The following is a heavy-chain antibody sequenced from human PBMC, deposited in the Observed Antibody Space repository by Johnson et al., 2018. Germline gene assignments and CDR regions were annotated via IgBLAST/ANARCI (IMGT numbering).Heavy chain of an antibody. V-gene: IGHV3-23*04. Sequence: VQLVQSGGGLVQPGGSLRLSCTASGFTFSNYAMSWVRQAPGKGLEWVSAISGSGDSTYYADSVKGRFTISRDNSKNTLYLQMTSLSAEDTAVYYCTTEFAEGSVLGPYPFDAFDIWGQGTMVTVSS. J-gene: IGHJ3*02. CDR2: ISGSGDST. D-gene: IGHD2-8*02. CDR3: TTEFAEGSVLGPYPFDAFDI. CDR1: GFTFSNYA.